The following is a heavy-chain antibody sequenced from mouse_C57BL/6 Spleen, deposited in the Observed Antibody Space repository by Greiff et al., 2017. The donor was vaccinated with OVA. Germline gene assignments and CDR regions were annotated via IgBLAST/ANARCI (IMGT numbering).Heavy chain of an antibody. J-gene: IGHJ4*01. V-gene: IGHV1-7*01. Sequence: VQLQQSGAELAKPGASVKLSCKASGYTFTSYWMHWVKQRPGQGLEWIGYINPSSGYTKYNQKFKDKATLTADKSSSTAYMQLSSLTYEDSAVYYYAYDSDEVGYAIDYWGQGTSVTVSS. CDR2: INPSSGYT. CDR3: AYDSDEVGYAIDY. D-gene: IGHD2-3*01. CDR1: GYTFTSYW.